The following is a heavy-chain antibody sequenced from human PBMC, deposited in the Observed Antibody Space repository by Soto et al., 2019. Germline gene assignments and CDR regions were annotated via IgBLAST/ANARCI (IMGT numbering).Heavy chain of an antibody. J-gene: IGHJ5*02. CDR3: ASLGSSWYRVYNWFDP. D-gene: IGHD6-13*01. CDR2: IIPIFGTA. V-gene: IGHV1-69*06. Sequence: QVQLVQSGAEVKKPGSSVKVSCKASGGTFSSYAISWVRQAPGQGLEWMGGIIPIFGTANYAQKFQGRVTITADKSTSTAYMELSSLRSEDTAVYYCASLGSSWYRVYNWFDPWGQGTLVNVSP. CDR1: GGTFSSYA.